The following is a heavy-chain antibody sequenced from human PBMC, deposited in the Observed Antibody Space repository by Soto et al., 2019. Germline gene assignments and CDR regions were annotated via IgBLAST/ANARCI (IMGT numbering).Heavy chain of an antibody. CDR2: VDPNGGGS. CDR1: GYSFTDYQ. Sequence: GSVKVSCKTSGYSFTDYQLHWVRQAPGQGLEWMGWVDPNGGGSNSAQKFQGSVTMTWDTSITTAYLDLTRLTTNDTATYFCATWVDYGDFEGFDFWGQGTLVTVSS. J-gene: IGHJ4*02. V-gene: IGHV1-2*04. CDR3: ATWVDYGDFEGFDF. D-gene: IGHD4-17*01.